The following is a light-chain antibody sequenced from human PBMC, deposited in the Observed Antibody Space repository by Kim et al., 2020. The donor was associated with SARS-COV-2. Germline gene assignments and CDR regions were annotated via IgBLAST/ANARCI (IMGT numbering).Light chain of an antibody. CDR1: SSDVGAYNY. J-gene: IGLJ1*01. CDR2: EVS. V-gene: IGLV2-8*01. Sequence: GKSGTIPCTGTSSDVGAYNYVSWYQQHPGKAPKLIISEVSKRPSGVPDRFSGSKSGNTASLTVSGLQTDDEADYYCCSYAGINTYVFGTGTKVTVL. CDR3: CSYAGINTYV.